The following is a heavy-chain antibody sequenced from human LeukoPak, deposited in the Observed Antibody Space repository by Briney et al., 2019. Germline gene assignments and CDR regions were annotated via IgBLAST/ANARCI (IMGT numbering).Heavy chain of an antibody. V-gene: IGHV3-23*01. CDR3: AKDRDPGYSSGWYGSPNDY. J-gene: IGHJ4*02. Sequence: PGGSLRLSCAASGFTFSSYAVTWVRQAPGKGLEWVSVISGSGGSTYYADSVKGRFTISRDNSKNTLYLQMNSLRAEDTAVYYCAKDRDPGYSSGWYGSPNDYWGQGTLVTVSS. D-gene: IGHD6-19*01. CDR2: ISGSGGST. CDR1: GFTFSSYA.